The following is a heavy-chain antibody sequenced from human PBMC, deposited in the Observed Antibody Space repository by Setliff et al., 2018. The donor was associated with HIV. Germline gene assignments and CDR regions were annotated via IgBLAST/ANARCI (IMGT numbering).Heavy chain of an antibody. CDR1: GGSVDILN. Sequence: SETLSLTCSVSGGSVDILNLLWIRQRPGKGLECIGYIYSSATTNYNSALESRASISRDTSKNQISLKLRSVTAADTAVYYCARVFPLVTAEDNRFDPWGQGILVTVSS. CDR3: ARVFPLVTAEDNRFDP. CDR2: IYSSATT. D-gene: IGHD2-21*02. J-gene: IGHJ5*02. V-gene: IGHV4-4*08.